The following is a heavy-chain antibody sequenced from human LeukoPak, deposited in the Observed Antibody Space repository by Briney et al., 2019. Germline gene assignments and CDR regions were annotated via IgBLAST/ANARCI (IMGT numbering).Heavy chain of an antibody. CDR2: INPSGGST. CDR3: ASDDYGDITDAFDI. CDR1: GYTFTSYY. J-gene: IGHJ3*02. V-gene: IGHV1-46*01. Sequence: ASVKVSCKASGYTFTSYYMHWVRQAPGRGLEWMGIINPSGGSTSYAQKFQGRVTITTDESTSTAYMELSSLRSEDTAVYYCASDDYGDITDAFDIWGQGTMVTVSS. D-gene: IGHD4-17*01.